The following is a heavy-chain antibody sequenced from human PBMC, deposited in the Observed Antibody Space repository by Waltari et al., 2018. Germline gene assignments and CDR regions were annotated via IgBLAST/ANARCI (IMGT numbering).Heavy chain of an antibody. D-gene: IGHD4-4*01. V-gene: IGHV1-69*05. CDR1: GGTFSSYA. CDR2: IIPIFGTA. CDR3: ARIYSNYDWFDP. J-gene: IGHJ5*02. Sequence: QVQLVQSGAEVKKPGSSVKVSCKASGGTFSSYAISWVRQAPGQGLEWMGGIIPIFGTAKYAQKFKGRGTITTDESTSTAYMELSSLRSEDTAVYYWARIYSNYDWFDPWGQGTLVTVAS.